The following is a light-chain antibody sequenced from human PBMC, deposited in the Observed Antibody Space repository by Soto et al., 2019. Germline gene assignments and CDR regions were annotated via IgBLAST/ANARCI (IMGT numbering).Light chain of an antibody. J-gene: IGLJ2*01. Sequence: SVLTQPPSVSGAPGQRVTISCTWSSSNIGAGYDVHWYQQIPGTAPKLLIYGNSNRPSGVHDRFSGSKSGPSASLAITGLQAEDEADYYCQSYDSSLSGNVVFGGGTQLTVL. CDR1: SSNIGAGYD. CDR3: QSYDSSLSGNVV. V-gene: IGLV1-40*01. CDR2: GNS.